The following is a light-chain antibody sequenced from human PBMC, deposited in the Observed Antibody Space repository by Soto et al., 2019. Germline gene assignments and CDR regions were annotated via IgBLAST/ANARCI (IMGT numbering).Light chain of an antibody. J-gene: IGKJ1*01. Sequence: DIQMTQSPSSLSASVGDRVTITCRASQSISSYLNWYQQKPGKAPKVLIYAASSLQSGIPSRFSGSGSGTDFTLTISSLQPEDFATYYCQQSYSYPWTFGQGTKVDI. V-gene: IGKV1-39*01. CDR3: QQSYSYPWT. CDR1: QSISSY. CDR2: AAS.